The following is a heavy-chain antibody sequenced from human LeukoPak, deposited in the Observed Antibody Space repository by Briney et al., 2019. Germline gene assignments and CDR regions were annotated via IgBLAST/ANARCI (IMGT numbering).Heavy chain of an antibody. D-gene: IGHD3-10*01. CDR3: ARDSGTTGEVRFDP. CDR1: GASMMSY. J-gene: IGHJ5*02. Sequence: SETLSLTCSVSGASMMSYWSWVRQPAGKGLEWIGRIYGSGIITYNPSLQSRVTMSVDTSKNQFSLKLTSVTAADTATYYCARDSGTTGEVRFDPWGQGIRVTVSS. V-gene: IGHV4-4*07. CDR2: IYGSGII.